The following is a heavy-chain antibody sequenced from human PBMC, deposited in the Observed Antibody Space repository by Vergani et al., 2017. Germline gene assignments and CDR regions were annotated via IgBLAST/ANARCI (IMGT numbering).Heavy chain of an antibody. CDR1: GYTFTSYA. CDR2: INTNTGNP. D-gene: IGHD6-6*01. CDR3: ARPSYSSSAAASRENFGFDY. V-gene: IGHV7-4-1*02. J-gene: IGHJ4*02. Sequence: QVQLVQSGSELKKPGASVKVSCKASGYTFTSYAMNWVRQAPGQGLEWMGWINTNTGNPTYAQGFTGRFVFSLDTSVSTAYLQISSLKASDTAMYYCARPSYSSSAAASRENFGFDYWGQGTLVTVSS.